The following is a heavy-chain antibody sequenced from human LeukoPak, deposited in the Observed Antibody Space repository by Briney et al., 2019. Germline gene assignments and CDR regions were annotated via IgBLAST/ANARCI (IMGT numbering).Heavy chain of an antibody. J-gene: IGHJ6*02. Sequence: SQTLSLTCTVSGGSISSGSYYWSWIRQHPGKGLEWIGYIHYSGSTYYNPSLKGRVTISVDTSKNQFSLKLSSVTAADTAVYYCARDRVLLYYYYGMDVWGQGTTVTVSS. D-gene: IGHD3-10*01. CDR2: IHYSGST. CDR1: GGSISSGSYY. V-gene: IGHV4-30-4*08. CDR3: ARDRVLLYYYYGMDV.